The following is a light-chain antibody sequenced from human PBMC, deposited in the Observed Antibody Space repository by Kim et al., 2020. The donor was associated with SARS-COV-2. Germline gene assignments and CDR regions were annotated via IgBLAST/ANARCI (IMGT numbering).Light chain of an antibody. CDR2: CAS. V-gene: IGKV3-20*01. CDR3: QQYGSSSRWT. Sequence: PWEGATLPCRASPSVGGTSASWYQQRPGQAHRLLIYCASSRATGIPDRISGSGSGTDYTLTISRLEREDLALYYCQQYGSSSRWTFGQGTKVDIK. CDR1: PSVGGTS. J-gene: IGKJ1*01.